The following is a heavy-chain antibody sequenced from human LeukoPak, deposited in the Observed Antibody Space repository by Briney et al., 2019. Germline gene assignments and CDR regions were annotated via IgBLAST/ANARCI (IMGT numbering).Heavy chain of an antibody. Sequence: GGPLRLSCAASGFTFSSYAMYWVRQAPGKGLEWVAVSYDGSDKFYADSVKGRFTISRDSSKNTLYLQMNSLRPEDTAVYYCARARPSMWIDYWGQGTLVTVSS. CDR2: SYDGSDK. CDR3: ARARPSMWIDY. D-gene: IGHD5-12*01. CDR1: GFTFSSYA. V-gene: IGHV3-30*04. J-gene: IGHJ4*02.